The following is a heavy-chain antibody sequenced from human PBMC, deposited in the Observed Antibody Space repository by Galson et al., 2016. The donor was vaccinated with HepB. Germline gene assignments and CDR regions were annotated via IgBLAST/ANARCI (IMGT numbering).Heavy chain of an antibody. V-gene: IGHV3-23*01. CDR2: ISGSGDRT. CDR1: QFPFSTCA. D-gene: IGHD6-13*01. J-gene: IGHJ4*02. CDR3: SKDAKRMATGNGGIYDH. Sequence: SLRLSCAASQFPFSTCAMSWVRQAPGKGLEWVSTISGSGDRTFHAASVKGRFTISRDNSRNTLFLQLNSLKAEDTAVYYCSKDAKRMATGNGGIYDHWGQGTLVTVSS.